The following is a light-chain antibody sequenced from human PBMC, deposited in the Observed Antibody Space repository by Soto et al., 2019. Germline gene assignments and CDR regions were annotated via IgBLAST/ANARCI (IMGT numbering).Light chain of an antibody. Sequence: QTVVTQEPSFSVSPGGTVTLTCGLHSGSVSTTYYPSWYQQTPGQAPRPLIYTTNTRSSGVPDRFSGSILGNKAALTITGAQADDESVYYCVLYLGSGISVFGGGTKLTVL. CDR3: VLYLGSGISV. J-gene: IGLJ3*02. V-gene: IGLV8-61*01. CDR1: SGSVSTTYY. CDR2: TTN.